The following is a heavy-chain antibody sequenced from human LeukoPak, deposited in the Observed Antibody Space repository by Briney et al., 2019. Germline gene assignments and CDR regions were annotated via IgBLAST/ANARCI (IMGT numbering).Heavy chain of an antibody. CDR2: ISAYNGNT. CDR3: ARDTRIYDYYGSGSYYNLDY. Sequence: ASVKVSCKASGYTFTSYGISWVRQAPGQGVEWMGWISAYNGNTNYAQKLQGRVTMTTDTSTSTAYMELRSLRSDDTAVYYCARDTRIYDYYGSGSYYNLDYWGQGTLVTVSS. J-gene: IGHJ4*02. V-gene: IGHV1-18*01. D-gene: IGHD3-10*01. CDR1: GYTFTSYG.